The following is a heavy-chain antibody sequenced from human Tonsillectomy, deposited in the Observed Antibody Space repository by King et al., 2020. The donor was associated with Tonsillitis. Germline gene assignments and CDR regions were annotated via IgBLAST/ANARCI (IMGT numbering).Heavy chain of an antibody. CDR2: IWYDGSSE. CDR1: GFTFSSYG. CDR3: ARDHGYHDSSGYSTYYYMDV. Sequence: QLVQSGGGVVQPGRSLRLSCAASGFTFSSYGFHWVRQAPGKGLEWVAVIWYDGSSEHYADSVKGRFTISTDNSKNTLFLQMNSLRAEDTAVYYCARDHGYHDSSGYSTYYYMDVWGKGTTVTVSS. D-gene: IGHD3-22*01. V-gene: IGHV3-33*01. J-gene: IGHJ6*03.